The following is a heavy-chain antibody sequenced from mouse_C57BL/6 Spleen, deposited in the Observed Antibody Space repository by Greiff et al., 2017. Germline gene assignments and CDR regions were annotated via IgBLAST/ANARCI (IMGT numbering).Heavy chain of an antibody. D-gene: IGHD3-2*01. CDR3: ARDLETLFAY. V-gene: IGHV5-4*01. CDR2: ISDGGSYT. CDR1: GFTFSSYA. Sequence: EVQGVESGGGLVKPGGSLKLSCAASGFTFSSYAMSWVRQTPEKRLEWVATISDGGSYTYYPDNVKGRFTIARDNAKNNLYLQMSHLKSEDTAMYYCARDLETLFAYWGQGTLVTVSA. J-gene: IGHJ3*01.